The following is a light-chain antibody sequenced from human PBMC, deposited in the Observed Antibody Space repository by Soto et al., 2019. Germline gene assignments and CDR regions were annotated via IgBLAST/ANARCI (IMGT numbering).Light chain of an antibody. CDR3: QQYYNLPLT. J-gene: IGKJ1*01. CDR2: GAS. Sequence: IVMHRTPATLTMPTGDSATLSCRASQSVSNNLAWYHQKPGQAPRVLIYGASIRATGVPARFSGSGSGTEFTLTIFSLQSEDFTLFYCQQYYNLPLTFGQGAKV. CDR1: QSVSNN. V-gene: IGKV3-15*01.